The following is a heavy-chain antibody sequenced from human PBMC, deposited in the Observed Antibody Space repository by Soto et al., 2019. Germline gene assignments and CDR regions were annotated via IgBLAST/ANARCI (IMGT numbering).Heavy chain of an antibody. CDR3: ASYSSFDDSSAYLYY. CDR1: GFTFSNYW. CDR2: INPDGSKK. V-gene: IGHV3-7*01. J-gene: IGHJ4*02. D-gene: IGHD3-22*01. Sequence: EVQLVESGGGLVQPGGSLRLSCAASGFTFSNYWMSWVRQAPGKGLEWVANINPDGSKKYYVDSVKGRLTISRDNAKKDLYLQMNSLRTADTAVDYWASYSSFDDSSAYLYYWGQGTLVTVSS.